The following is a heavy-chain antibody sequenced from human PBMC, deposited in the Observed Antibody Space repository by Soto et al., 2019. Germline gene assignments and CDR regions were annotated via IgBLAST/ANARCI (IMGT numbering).Heavy chain of an antibody. CDR2: IKQDGSEK. J-gene: IGHJ4*02. V-gene: IGHV3-7*01. Sequence: GGSLRLSCSASGFTFSTSWMRWVRQAPGKGLEWVANIKQDGSEKYYADSVQDRFTISRDNTKNSLYLQMSSLRAEDTVIYYCARSDVWTGYYALDYWGQGALVTVSS. D-gene: IGHD3-3*01. CDR1: GFTFSTSW. CDR3: ARSDVWTGYYALDY.